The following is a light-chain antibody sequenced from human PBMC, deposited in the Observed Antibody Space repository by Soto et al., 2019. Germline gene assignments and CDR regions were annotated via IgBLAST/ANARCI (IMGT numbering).Light chain of an antibody. CDR2: YDD. Sequence: QSVLTQPPSVSEAPRQRVTISCSGSSSNIGNNAVNWYQQLPGKAPKLLIYYDDLLPSGVSDRFSGSTSGTSASLVISWLQSDDEDAYYCAAWDDSLNGPVFGGGTKLTVL. V-gene: IGLV1-36*01. CDR1: SSNIGNNA. J-gene: IGLJ2*01. CDR3: AAWDDSLNGPV.